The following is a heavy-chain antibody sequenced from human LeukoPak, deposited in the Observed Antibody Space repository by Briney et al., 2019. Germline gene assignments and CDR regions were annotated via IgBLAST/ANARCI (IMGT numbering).Heavy chain of an antibody. J-gene: IGHJ3*02. D-gene: IGHD5-12*01. CDR2: IYYSGSS. CDR3: ARGDIVALDAFDI. CDR1: GGSISTYH. Sequence: PSETLSLTCTVSGGSISTYHWSWIRQPPGKGLEWIGYIYYSGSSNYNPSLKSRVTISVDTSRSQFSLKLSSVTAADTAMYYCARGDIVALDAFDIWGQGTMVTVSS. V-gene: IGHV4-59*01.